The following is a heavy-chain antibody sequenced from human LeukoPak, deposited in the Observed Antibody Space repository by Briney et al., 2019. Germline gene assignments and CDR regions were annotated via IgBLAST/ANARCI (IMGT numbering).Heavy chain of an antibody. V-gene: IGHV3-21*01. CDR1: GFTFSSYS. CDR2: ISSSSSYI. CDR3: ARESQGYCSSTSCYALGAFDI. J-gene: IGHJ3*02. Sequence: PGGSLRLSCAASGFTFSSYSMNWVRQAPGKGLEWVSSISSSSSYIYYADSVKGRFTISRDNAKNSLYLQMNSPRAEDTAVYYCARESQGYCSSTSCYALGAFDIWGQGTVVTVSS. D-gene: IGHD2-2*01.